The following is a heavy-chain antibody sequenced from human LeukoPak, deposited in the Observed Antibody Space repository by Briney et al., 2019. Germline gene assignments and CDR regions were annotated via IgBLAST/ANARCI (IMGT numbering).Heavy chain of an antibody. Sequence: GQSLKIACKVSGYSFTSYWIAWVRQMPGKGLEWMGIIYTGDSVTRYSPSFQGQVPISADKSISAAYLQWRSLKASDTAMYYCARSSGGSWGDLDYWGQGTLVSVSS. J-gene: IGHJ4*02. CDR1: GYSFTSYW. CDR3: ARSSGGSWGDLDY. CDR2: IYTGDSVT. D-gene: IGHD2-15*01. V-gene: IGHV5-51*01.